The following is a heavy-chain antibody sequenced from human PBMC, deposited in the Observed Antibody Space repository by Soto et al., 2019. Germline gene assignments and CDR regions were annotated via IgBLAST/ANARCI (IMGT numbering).Heavy chain of an antibody. V-gene: IGHV4-59*01. D-gene: IGHD5-18*01. CDR1: GGSISNYY. CDR2: IYSSGST. Sequence: SETLSLTCTVSGGSISNYYWSWIRQPPGKGLEWIGYIYSSGSTHYNPSLQSRVSISIDTSKNQVSLKVNSVTAADTAVYYCARDHPHSYGVYYFDYWGQGTPVTVSS. J-gene: IGHJ4*02. CDR3: ARDHPHSYGVYYFDY.